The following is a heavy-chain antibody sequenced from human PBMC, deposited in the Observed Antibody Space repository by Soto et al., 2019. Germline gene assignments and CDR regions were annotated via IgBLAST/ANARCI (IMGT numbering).Heavy chain of an antibody. CDR1: GGSISSSSYY. D-gene: IGHD5-12*01. J-gene: IGHJ4*02. V-gene: IGHV4-39*01. CDR3: ARHPNSGWLGY. Sequence: QLQLQESGPGLVKPSETLSLICTVSGGSISSSSYYWAWIRQPPGKGLEWIGSVYYSGNTYYGPSLKSRVTLSVDTSKNQFSLKLSSVTASDTAVYYCARHPNSGWLGYWGQGILVTVSS. CDR2: VYYSGNT.